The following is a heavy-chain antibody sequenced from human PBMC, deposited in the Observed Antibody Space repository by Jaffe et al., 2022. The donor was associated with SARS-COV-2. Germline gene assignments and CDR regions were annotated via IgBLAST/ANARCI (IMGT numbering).Heavy chain of an antibody. CDR3: ARYSDDYYGVDC. D-gene: IGHD1-26*01. J-gene: IGHJ4*02. CDR1: GFTVSSKY. V-gene: IGHV3-53*04. CDR2: IYSGGST. Sequence: EVQLVESGGGLVQPGGSLRLSCAASGFTVSSKYMSWVRQAPGKGLEWVSVIYSGGSTFYADSVKGRVTTSRHNSKNTLYLQMDSLRTEDTAVYYCARYSDDYYGVDCWGQGTLVIVSS.